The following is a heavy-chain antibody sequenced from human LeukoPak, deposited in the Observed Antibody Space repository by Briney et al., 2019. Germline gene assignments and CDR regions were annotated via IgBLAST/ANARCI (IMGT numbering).Heavy chain of an antibody. V-gene: IGHV4-59*01. Sequence: PSETLSLTCTVSGGSISSYYWSWIRQPPEKGLEWIGYIYYSGSTNYNPSLKSRVTISVDTSKNQFSLKLSSVTAADTAVYYCARDSFGAHVVPAAKSYGMDVWGQGTTVTVSS. CDR2: IYYSGST. CDR1: GGSISSYY. D-gene: IGHD2-2*01. J-gene: IGHJ6*02. CDR3: ARDSFGAHVVPAAKSYGMDV.